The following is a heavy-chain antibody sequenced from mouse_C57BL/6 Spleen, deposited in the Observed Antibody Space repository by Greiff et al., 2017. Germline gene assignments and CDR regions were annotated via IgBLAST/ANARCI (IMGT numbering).Heavy chain of an antibody. J-gene: IGHJ4*01. CDR1: GFTFTDYY. CDR3: ARSAYYSNDVEAMDY. D-gene: IGHD2-5*01. CDR2: IRNKANGYTT. V-gene: IGHV7-3*01. Sequence: DVMLVESGGGLVQPGGSLSLSCAASGFTFTDYYMSWVRQPPGKALEWLGFIRNKANGYTTEYSVSVKGRFTISRENPQSILYLQMNALRAEDSATYYCARSAYYSNDVEAMDYWGQGTSVTVSS.